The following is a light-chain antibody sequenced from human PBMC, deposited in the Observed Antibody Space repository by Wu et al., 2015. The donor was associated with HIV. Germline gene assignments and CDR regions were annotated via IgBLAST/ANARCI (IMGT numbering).Light chain of an antibody. CDR3: QQYGSSPPYT. CDR2: DAS. Sequence: EIVMTQSPATLSVSPGERATLSCRASQSISNNLAWYQQKPGLAPRLLIYDASSRATGIPDRFSGSGSGTDFTLTISRLEPEDFAVYYCQQYGSSPPYTFGQGTKLEIK. CDR1: QSISNN. J-gene: IGKJ2*01. V-gene: IGKV3D-20*01.